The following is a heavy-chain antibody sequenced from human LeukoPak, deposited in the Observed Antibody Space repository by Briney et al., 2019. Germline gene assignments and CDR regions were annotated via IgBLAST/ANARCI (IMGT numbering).Heavy chain of an antibody. Sequence: SVKVSCKASGGTFSSYAISWVRQAPVQGLEWMGGIIPIFGTANYAQKFQGRVTITTDESTSTAYMELSSLRSEDTAVYYCAREVDGKIDYWGQGTLVTASS. CDR3: AREVDGKIDY. CDR2: IIPIFGTA. J-gene: IGHJ4*02. D-gene: IGHD2-15*01. CDR1: GGTFSSYA. V-gene: IGHV1-69*05.